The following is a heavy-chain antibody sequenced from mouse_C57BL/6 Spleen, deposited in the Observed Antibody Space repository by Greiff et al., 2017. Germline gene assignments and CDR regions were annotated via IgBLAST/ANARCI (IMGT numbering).Heavy chain of an antibody. CDR2: ISNLAYSI. V-gene: IGHV5-15*01. D-gene: IGHD2-3*01. CDR1: GFTFSDYG. CDR3: ARQNDLYAMDY. Sequence: EVKVVESGGGLVQPGGSLKLSCAASGFTFSDYGMAWVRQAPRKGPEWVAFISNLAYSIYYADTVTGRFTISRENAKNTLYLEMSSLRSEDTAMYYYARQNDLYAMDYWGQGTSVTVSS. J-gene: IGHJ4*01.